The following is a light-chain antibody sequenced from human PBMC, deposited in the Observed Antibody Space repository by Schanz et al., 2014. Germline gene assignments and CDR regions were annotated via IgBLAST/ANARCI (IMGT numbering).Light chain of an antibody. CDR2: DVT. Sequence: QSALTQPASVSGSPGQSITISCTGTSSDIGGYNYVSWYQQHPGKAPKILIYDVTKRPSGVPDRFSGSKSGNTASLTVSGLQAEDEADYYCTSYAGSNNFGVFGTGTKLTVL. V-gene: IGLV2-8*01. CDR3: TSYAGSNNFGV. J-gene: IGLJ1*01. CDR1: SSDIGGYNY.